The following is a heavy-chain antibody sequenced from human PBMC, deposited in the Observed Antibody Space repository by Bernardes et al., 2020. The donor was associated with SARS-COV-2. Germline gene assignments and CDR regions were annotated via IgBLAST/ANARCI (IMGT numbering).Heavy chain of an antibody. CDR1: GYMLTSYD. CDR3: ARTGVGMDV. J-gene: IGHJ6*02. V-gene: IGHV1-8*01. CDR2: MNPSSGKT. Sequence: ASVKVSCKASGYMLTSYDINWVRQAPGQGLEWVGWMNPSSGKTGYAQKFQGRVTLTRDTSTTTAHMELTSLNSEDTAVYYCARTGVGMDVWGPGTTVTVSS. D-gene: IGHD3-10*01.